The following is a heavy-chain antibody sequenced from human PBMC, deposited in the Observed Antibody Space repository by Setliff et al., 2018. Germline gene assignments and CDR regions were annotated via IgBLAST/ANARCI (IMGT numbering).Heavy chain of an antibody. V-gene: IGHV1-69*13. CDR3: AREGVDSRSSTDYRYYMDV. D-gene: IGHD6-6*01. J-gene: IGHJ6*03. CDR2: INPIFGTA. Sequence: ASVKVSCKTSGGTFSTFGIHWVRQAPGQGLVWMGGINPIFGTAHYAQMLQGRVTITADESTSTAYMELSSLKSEDTAVYYCAREGVDSRSSTDYRYYMDVWGKGTTVTVSS. CDR1: GGTFSTFG.